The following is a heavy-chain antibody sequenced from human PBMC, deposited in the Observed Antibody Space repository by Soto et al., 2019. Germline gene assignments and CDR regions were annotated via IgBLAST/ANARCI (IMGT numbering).Heavy chain of an antibody. Sequence: QITLKESGPTLVKPTQTLTLTCTFSGFSLSTSGVGVGWIRQPPGKALEWLALIYWDDDKRYSPSLKSRLTITKDTSKNQVVLTMTNMDPVNTATYYYAHSRLRWPAKAHFDYWGQGTLVTVSS. D-gene: IGHD4-17*01. J-gene: IGHJ4*02. CDR3: AHSRLRWPAKAHFDY. CDR1: GFSLSTSGVG. CDR2: IYWDDDK. V-gene: IGHV2-5*02.